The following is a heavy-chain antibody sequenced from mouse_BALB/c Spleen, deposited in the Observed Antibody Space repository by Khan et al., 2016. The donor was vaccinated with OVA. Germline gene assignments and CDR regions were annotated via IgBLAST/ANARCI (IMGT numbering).Heavy chain of an antibody. CDR3: AGFEASYYAMYY. J-gene: IGHJ4*01. V-gene: IGHV2-3*01. D-gene: IGHD6-1*01. Sequence: QVQLKESGPGLVAPSQSLSITCTVSGYSLTNYGVNWVRQPPGKGLEWLGVIWGDGSTNYHSALISRLSITKDNSKSQVFLKLNSLQTDDTATYYCAGFEASYYAMYYWGQGTSVTVSS. CDR2: IWGDGST. CDR1: GYSLTNYG.